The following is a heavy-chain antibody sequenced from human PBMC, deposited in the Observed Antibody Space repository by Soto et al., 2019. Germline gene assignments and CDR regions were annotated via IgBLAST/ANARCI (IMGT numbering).Heavy chain of an antibody. CDR1: SAPVSSTTYT. Sequence: SETLSLTCTVSSAPVSSTTYTWGWIRQPPGKGLEWVASVYYGGRSYYNPSLNSRVTISVDTSKNQFSLKMTSVTAADTAVYYCARRYGASFDYWGQGTQVTVSS. CDR2: VYYGGRS. D-gene: IGHD4-17*01. CDR3: ARRYGASFDY. V-gene: IGHV4-39*01. J-gene: IGHJ4*02.